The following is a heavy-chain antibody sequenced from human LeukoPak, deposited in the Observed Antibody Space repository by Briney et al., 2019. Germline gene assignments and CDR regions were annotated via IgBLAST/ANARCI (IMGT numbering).Heavy chain of an antibody. CDR2: ISGSGGST. D-gene: IGHD6-19*01. Sequence: GGSLRLSCAASGFTFSSYAMSWVPQAPGKGLEWVSAISGSGGSTYYADSVKGRFTISRDNSKNTLYLQMNSLRAEDTAVYYCAKDLIAVAPLRPYYFDYWGQGTLVTVSS. CDR3: AKDLIAVAPLRPYYFDY. CDR1: GFTFSSYA. V-gene: IGHV3-23*01. J-gene: IGHJ4*02.